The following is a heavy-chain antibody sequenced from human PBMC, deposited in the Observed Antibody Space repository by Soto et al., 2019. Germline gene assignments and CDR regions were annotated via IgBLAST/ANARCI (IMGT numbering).Heavy chain of an antibody. CDR3: ARDPFGELSEFVTPSQTSWFDP. V-gene: IGHV3-21*01. CDR2: ISSSSSYI. D-gene: IGHD3-10*01. Sequence: GGSLRLSCAASGFTFSSYSMNWVRQAPGKGLEWVSSISSSSSYIYYADSVKGRFTISRDNAKNSLYLQMNSLRAEDTAVYYCARDPFGELSEFVTPSQTSWFDPWGQGTLVTVSS. CDR1: GFTFSSYS. J-gene: IGHJ5*02.